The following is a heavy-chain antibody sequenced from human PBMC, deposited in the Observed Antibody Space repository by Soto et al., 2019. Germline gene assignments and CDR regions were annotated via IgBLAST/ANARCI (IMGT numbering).Heavy chain of an antibody. J-gene: IGHJ4*02. V-gene: IGHV3-23*01. CDR1: GFTLRNYA. D-gene: IGHD3-10*01. CDR2: ISGGGDSR. Sequence: TGGSLRLSCAASGFTLRNYAMNWVRQAPGKGLEWVSSISGGGDSRKYVDSVKGRFTISRDNSKNTLYLQMNSLRAEDTAVYYCAKDLFTMVRLFDSWGQGTLVTVSS. CDR3: AKDLFTMVRLFDS.